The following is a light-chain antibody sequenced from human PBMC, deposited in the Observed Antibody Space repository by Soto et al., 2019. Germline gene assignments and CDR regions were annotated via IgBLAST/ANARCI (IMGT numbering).Light chain of an antibody. CDR3: QQYDGH. J-gene: IGKJ2*01. CDR2: GAS. CDR1: QSISYW. Sequence: DIQVTQSPSTLSASVGDSVTITCRASQSISYWLAWYQQKPGKAPRLLIYGASSLQSGVRSRFSGSGSETEFTLTISSLQPDDFATYYCQQYDGHFGQGTKLEVK. V-gene: IGKV1-5*01.